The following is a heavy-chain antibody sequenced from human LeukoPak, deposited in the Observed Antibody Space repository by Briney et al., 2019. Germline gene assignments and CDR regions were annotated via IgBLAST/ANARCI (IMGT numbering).Heavy chain of an antibody. V-gene: IGHV4-34*01. Sequence: SETLSLTCAVYGGSLSGYYWRCLRQPPGKGLEWLGEINHSGSTNYNPSLKSRVNISVETSKNQFSLKLSSVTPADTAVYYCARVKYGSGSYYNYRNNWFDRWGQGTLVTVFS. CDR3: ARVKYGSGSYYNYRNNWFDR. D-gene: IGHD3-10*01. CDR2: INHSGST. J-gene: IGHJ5*02. CDR1: GGSLSGYY.